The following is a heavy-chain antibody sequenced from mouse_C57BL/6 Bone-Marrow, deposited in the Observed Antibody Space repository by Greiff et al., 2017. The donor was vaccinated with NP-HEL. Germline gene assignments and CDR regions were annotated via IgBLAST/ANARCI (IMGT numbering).Heavy chain of an antibody. CDR1: GYTFTDYN. J-gene: IGHJ3*01. Sequence: VQLKESGPELVKPGASVKIPCKASGYTFTDYNMDWVKQSHGKSLEWIGDINPNNGGTIYNQKFKGKATLTVDKSSSTAYMELRSLTSEDTAVYYCARKGRMGWLLRYWGQGTLVTVSA. D-gene: IGHD2-3*01. CDR2: INPNNGGT. V-gene: IGHV1-18*01. CDR3: ARKGRMGWLLRY.